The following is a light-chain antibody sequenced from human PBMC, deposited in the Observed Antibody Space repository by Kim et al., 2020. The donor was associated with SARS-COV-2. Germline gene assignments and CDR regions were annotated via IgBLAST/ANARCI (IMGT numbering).Light chain of an antibody. CDR3: CSYAGSYSFV. Sequence: GQSVTISCTGASNDVGAYNYVSWYQQHPGKAPILMISNVSKRPSGVPDRFSGSKSGYTASLTISGLQAEDEADYYCCSYAGSYSFVFGTGTKVTVL. CDR2: NVS. J-gene: IGLJ1*01. V-gene: IGLV2-11*03. CDR1: SNDVGAYNY.